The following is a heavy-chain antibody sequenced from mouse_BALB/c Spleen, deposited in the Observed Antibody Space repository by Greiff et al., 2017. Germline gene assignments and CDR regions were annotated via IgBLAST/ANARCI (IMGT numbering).Heavy chain of an antibody. CDR3: ASSVPTAMDY. V-gene: IGHV5-17*02. J-gene: IGHJ4*01. D-gene: IGHD2-10*01. Sequence: EVQGVESGGGLVQPGGSRTLSCAASGFTFSSFGMHWVRQAPEKGLEWVAYISSGSSTIYYADTVKGRFTISRDNPKNTLFLQMTSLRSEDTALYYCASSVPTAMDYWGQGTSVTVSS. CDR2: ISSGSSTI. CDR1: GFTFSSFG.